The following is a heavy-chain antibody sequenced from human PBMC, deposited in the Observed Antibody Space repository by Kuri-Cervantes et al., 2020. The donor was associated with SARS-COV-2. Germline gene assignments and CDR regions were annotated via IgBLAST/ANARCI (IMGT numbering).Heavy chain of an antibody. D-gene: IGHD2/OR15-2a*01. Sequence: GGSLRLSCAASGFTFSSYAMHWVRQAPGKGLEWVAVISYDGSNKYYADSVKGRFTISRDNSKSTLYLQMNNLRTEDSAVYYCANSYYDTTTVPRLDYWGQGTLVTVSS. J-gene: IGHJ4*02. V-gene: IGHV3-30-3*01. CDR1: GFTFSSYA. CDR2: ISYDGSNK. CDR3: ANSYYDTTTVPRLDY.